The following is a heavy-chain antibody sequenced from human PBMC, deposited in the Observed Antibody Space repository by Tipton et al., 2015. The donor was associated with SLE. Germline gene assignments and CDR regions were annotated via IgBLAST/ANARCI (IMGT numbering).Heavy chain of an antibody. V-gene: IGHV4-34*01. CDR2: IYHSGST. Sequence: GLVKPSETLSLTCAVYGGSFSGYYWSWIRQPPGKGLEWIGSIYHSGSTYYNPSLKSRVTISVDTSKNQFSLKLSSVTAADTAVYYCAREGILLRTFDPWGQGTLVTVSS. CDR1: GGSFSGYY. CDR3: AREGILLRTFDP. J-gene: IGHJ5*02. D-gene: IGHD3-22*01.